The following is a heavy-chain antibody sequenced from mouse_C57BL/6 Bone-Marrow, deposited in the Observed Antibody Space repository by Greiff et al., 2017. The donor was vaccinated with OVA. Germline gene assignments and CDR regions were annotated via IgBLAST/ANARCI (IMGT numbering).Heavy chain of an antibody. CDR1: GYSFTGYY. CDR3: ARERASYDSSWFAY. D-gene: IGHD2-4*01. V-gene: IGHV1-42*01. CDR2: INPSTGGT. Sequence: EVQLVESGPELVKPGASVKISCKASGYSFTGYYMNWVKQSPEKSLEWIGEINPSTGGTTYNQKFKAKATLTVDKSSSTAYMQLKSLTSEDSAVYYCARERASYDSSWFAYWGQGTLVTVSA. J-gene: IGHJ3*01.